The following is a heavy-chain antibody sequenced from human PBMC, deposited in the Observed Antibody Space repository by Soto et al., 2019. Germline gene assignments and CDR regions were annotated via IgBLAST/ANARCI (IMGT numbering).Heavy chain of an antibody. CDR2: IYYSGST. CDR1: GGSVSSGSYY. J-gene: IGHJ6*02. CDR3: ARDGRGYSYGATNGDYYYGMDV. D-gene: IGHD5-18*01. Sequence: PSETLSLTCTVSGGSVSSGSYYWSWIQQPPGKGLEWIGYIYYSGSTNYNPSLKSRVTISVDTSKNQFSLKLSSVTAADTAVYYCARDGRGYSYGATNGDYYYGMDVWGQGTTVTVSS. V-gene: IGHV4-61*01.